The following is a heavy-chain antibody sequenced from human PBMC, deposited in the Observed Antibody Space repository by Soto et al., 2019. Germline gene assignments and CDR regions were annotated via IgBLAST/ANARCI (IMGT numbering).Heavy chain of an antibody. J-gene: IGHJ3*02. Sequence: GGSLRLSCAASGFTFSGSAMHWVRQASGKGLEWVGRIRSKANSYATAYAASVKGRFTISRDDSKSIAYLQMNSLKTEDTAVYYCTRDGHCSSTSCYAFDIWGQGTMVTVSS. V-gene: IGHV3-73*01. CDR3: TRDGHCSSTSCYAFDI. D-gene: IGHD2-2*01. CDR1: GFTFSGSA. CDR2: IRSKANSYAT.